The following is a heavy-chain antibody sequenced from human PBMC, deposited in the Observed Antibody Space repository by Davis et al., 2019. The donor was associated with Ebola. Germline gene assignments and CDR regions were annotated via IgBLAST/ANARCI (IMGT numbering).Heavy chain of an antibody. CDR3: TSTLDGDYVDY. Sequence: GGSLRLSCPASGFTSSGSAMHWVRQASGKGPEWVGRIRSKANSYATAYAASVKGRFTISRDDSKNTAYLQMNSLKTEDTAVYYCTSTLDGDYVDYWGQGTLVTVSS. J-gene: IGHJ4*02. CDR1: GFTSSGSA. D-gene: IGHD4-17*01. CDR2: IRSKANSYAT. V-gene: IGHV3-73*01.